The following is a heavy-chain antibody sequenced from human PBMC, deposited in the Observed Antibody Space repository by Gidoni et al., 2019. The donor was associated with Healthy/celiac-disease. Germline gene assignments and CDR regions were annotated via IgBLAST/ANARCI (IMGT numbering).Heavy chain of an antibody. CDR1: GFTCSSYA. D-gene: IGHD6-13*01. CDR3: AKQGGWPADIPSLPGIAAGSNADDAFDI. CDR2: MRGSGGST. Sequence: EVQLLESGGGLVQPGGSLRLSCAASGFTCSSYAMSWVRQSPGTGLGWVAAMRGSGGSTYYADSVKGRFTISRDNSKNTLYLQMNSLRAEDTAVYYCAKQGGWPADIPSLPGIAAGSNADDAFDIWGQGTMVTVSS. V-gene: IGHV3-23*01. J-gene: IGHJ3*02.